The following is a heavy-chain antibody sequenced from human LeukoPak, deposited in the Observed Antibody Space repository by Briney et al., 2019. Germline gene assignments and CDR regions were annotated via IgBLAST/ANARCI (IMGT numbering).Heavy chain of an antibody. D-gene: IGHD3-9*01. CDR3: ARGGYFDWFHDAFDI. CDR2: IYTSGST. J-gene: IGHJ3*02. CDR1: GGSLSSYY. Sequence: SETLSLTCTVSGGSLSSYYWSWIRQPAGKGLEWIGRIYTSGSTNYNPSLKSRVTMSVDTSKNQFSLKLSSVTAADTAVYYCARGGYFDWFHDAFDIWGQGTMVTVSS. V-gene: IGHV4-4*07.